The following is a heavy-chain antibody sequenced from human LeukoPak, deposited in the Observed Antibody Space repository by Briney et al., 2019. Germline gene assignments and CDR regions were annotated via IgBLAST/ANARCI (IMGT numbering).Heavy chain of an antibody. CDR1: GGSISSYY. D-gene: IGHD3-10*01. CDR3: ARRGSSSGKNNWFDP. V-gene: IGHV4-59*01. Sequence: PSETLSLTCTVSGGSISSYYWSWLRQPPGKGLEWIGYIYYSGSTNYNPSLKSRVTISVDTSKNQFSLKLSSVTAADTAVYYCARRGSSSGKNNWFDPWGQGTLVTVSS. J-gene: IGHJ5*02. CDR2: IYYSGST.